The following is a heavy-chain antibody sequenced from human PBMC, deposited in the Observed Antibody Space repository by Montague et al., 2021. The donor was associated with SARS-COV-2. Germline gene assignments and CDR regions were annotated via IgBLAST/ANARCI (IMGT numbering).Heavy chain of an antibody. CDR2: IYYTGST. Sequence: SETQSLTCTVSGGPISNSIYYWGWIRQPPGKGLEWIGSIYYTGSTYYNPSLKSRVTISMNTSNNQFFLKLTSVTAADTAVYYCARPGRGYSYGLNAFEVWGQGTMGTVAS. CDR3: ARPGRGYSYGLNAFEV. V-gene: IGHV4-39*01. D-gene: IGHD5-18*01. CDR1: GGPISNSIYY. J-gene: IGHJ3*01.